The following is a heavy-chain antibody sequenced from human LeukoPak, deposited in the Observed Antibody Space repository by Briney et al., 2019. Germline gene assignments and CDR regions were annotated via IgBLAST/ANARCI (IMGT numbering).Heavy chain of an antibody. CDR1: GGSISSYY. D-gene: IGHD3-22*01. Sequence: SETLSLTCTASGGSISSYYWSWIRQPPGKGLEWIGYIYYSGSTNYNPSLKSRVTISADASKNQFSLKLSSVTAAATAVYYCARVRDSSGYDYYYYMDVWGKGTTVTVSS. J-gene: IGHJ6*03. CDR3: ARVRDSSGYDYYYYMDV. V-gene: IGHV4-59*01. CDR2: IYYSGST.